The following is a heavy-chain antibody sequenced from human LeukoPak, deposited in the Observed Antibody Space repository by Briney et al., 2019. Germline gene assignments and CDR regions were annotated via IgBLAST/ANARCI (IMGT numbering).Heavy chain of an antibody. V-gene: IGHV4-59*08. CDR2: ISDIGST. CDR1: GGSISSYY. D-gene: IGHD2-8*02. Sequence: SETLSLTCTVSGGSISSYYWSWVRQPPGKGLEWIAYISDIGSTNYNPSLKSRVTISLDTSKNQFSLKLSSVTAADTAVYYCAGHHPRNTVDFWGQGTLVTVSS. CDR3: AGHHPRNTVDF. J-gene: IGHJ4*02.